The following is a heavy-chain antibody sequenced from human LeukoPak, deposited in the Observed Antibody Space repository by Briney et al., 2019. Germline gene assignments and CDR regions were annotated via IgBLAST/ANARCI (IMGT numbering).Heavy chain of an antibody. CDR2: IDWDDDK. J-gene: IGHJ4*02. Sequence: SGPALVKPTQTLTLTCTFSEFSLSTSGMCVSWIRQLPWKALEWLARIDWDDDKYYSTSLKTRLTISKDTSKNQVVLTMTNMDPVDTATYYCARIRDPAYSSSWYDDYWGQGTLVTVSS. CDR3: ARIRDPAYSSSWYDDY. CDR1: EFSLSTSGMC. D-gene: IGHD6-13*01. V-gene: IGHV2-70*11.